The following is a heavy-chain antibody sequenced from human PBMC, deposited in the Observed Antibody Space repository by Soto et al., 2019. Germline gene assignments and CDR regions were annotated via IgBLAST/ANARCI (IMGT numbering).Heavy chain of an antibody. J-gene: IGHJ5*02. Sequence: EVQLVESGGGLVQPGGSLDLSCATSGFDFSGSAMHWVRQAFGRGLEWLGRIRTKPNSYATIYAASVKDRFTISRDDSKKMVYLHMSGLKTEDTAVYYCARPISSGWFDPWGQGTLVSVTS. D-gene: IGHD6-19*01. CDR1: GFDFSGSA. CDR2: IRTKPNSYAT. V-gene: IGHV3-73*01. CDR3: ARPISSGWFDP.